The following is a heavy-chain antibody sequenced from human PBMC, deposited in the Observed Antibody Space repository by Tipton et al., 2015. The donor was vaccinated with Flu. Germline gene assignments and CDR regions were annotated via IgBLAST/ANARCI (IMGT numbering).Heavy chain of an antibody. V-gene: IGHV4-59*01. CDR3: ARDPRIAVAGDHDAFDI. J-gene: IGHJ3*02. Sequence: TLSLTCTVSGGSISSYYWSWIRQPPGKGLEWIGYIYYSWSTNYNPSLKSRVTISVDTSKNQFSLKLSSVTAADTAVYYCARDPRIAVAGDHDAFDIRGRGTMVTVSS. D-gene: IGHD6-19*01. CDR2: IYYSWST. CDR1: GGSISSYY.